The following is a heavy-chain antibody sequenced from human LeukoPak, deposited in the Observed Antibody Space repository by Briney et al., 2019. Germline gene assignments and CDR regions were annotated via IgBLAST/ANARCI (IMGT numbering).Heavy chain of an antibody. V-gene: IGHV4-34*01. Sequence: NPSETLSLTCAVYGGSFSGYYWSWIRQPPGKGLEWIGEINHSGSTNYNPSLKSRVTISVDTSKNQFSLKLSSVTAADTAVYYCARVSRHGDYAPWGQGTLVTVSS. D-gene: IGHD4-17*01. J-gene: IGHJ4*02. CDR2: INHSGST. CDR3: ARVSRHGDYAP. CDR1: GGSFSGYY.